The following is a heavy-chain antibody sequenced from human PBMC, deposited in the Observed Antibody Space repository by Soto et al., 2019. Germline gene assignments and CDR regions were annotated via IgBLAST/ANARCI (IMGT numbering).Heavy chain of an antibody. V-gene: IGHV3-21*01. CDR1: GFTFSSYS. Sequence: GGSLRLSCAASGFTFSSYSMNWVRQAPGKGLEWVSSISSSSSYIYYADSEKGRFTISRDNAKNSLYLQMNSLRAEDTAVYYCARDLEGYSSSWYDYFDYWGQGTLVTVSS. CDR2: ISSSSSYI. D-gene: IGHD6-13*01. CDR3: ARDLEGYSSSWYDYFDY. J-gene: IGHJ4*02.